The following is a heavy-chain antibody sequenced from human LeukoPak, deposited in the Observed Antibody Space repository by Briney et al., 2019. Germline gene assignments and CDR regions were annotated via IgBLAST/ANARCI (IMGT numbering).Heavy chain of an antibody. J-gene: IGHJ5*02. D-gene: IGHD5-18*01. CDR3: ARAPMSGYTYTMGS. CDR2: VSSDGSST. Sequence: GGSLRLSCAASGFTFSAYYIHWVRQAPGKGLVWVSRVSSDGSSTNYADSVKGRFTISRDNAKNTLYLQMDSLRVEDTAVYYCARAPMSGYTYTMGSWGQGTLATVSS. V-gene: IGHV3-74*01. CDR1: GFTFSAYY.